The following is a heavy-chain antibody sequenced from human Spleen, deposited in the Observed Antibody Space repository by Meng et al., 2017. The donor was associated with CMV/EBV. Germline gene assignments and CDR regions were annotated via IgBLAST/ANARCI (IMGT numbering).Heavy chain of an antibody. CDR3: ARDSGCSSTSCYEERNWFDP. CDR2: IKQDGSQK. Sequence: GESLKISCAASGFTFSSYWMSWVRQAPGKGLQWVANIKQDGSQKYYVDSVKGRFTISRDNAKNSLYLQMNSLRAEDTAVYYCARDSGCSSTSCYEERNWFDPWGQGTLVTVSS. V-gene: IGHV3-7*03. CDR1: GFTFSSYW. D-gene: IGHD2-2*01. J-gene: IGHJ5*02.